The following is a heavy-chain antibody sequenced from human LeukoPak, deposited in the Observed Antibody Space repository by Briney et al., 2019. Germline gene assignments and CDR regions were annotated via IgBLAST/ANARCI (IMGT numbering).Heavy chain of an antibody. Sequence: SETLSLTCTVSGGSISSYYWSWIRQPPRKGLERVGSIYYSGSTYYNPSLKSRVTISVDTSKNQFSLKLSSVTAADTAVYYCARGVAYDSSGYYYVTYYYYMDVWGKGTTVTVSS. J-gene: IGHJ6*03. V-gene: IGHV4-59*12. CDR1: GGSISSYY. CDR2: IYYSGST. D-gene: IGHD3-22*01. CDR3: ARGVAYDSSGYYYVTYYYYMDV.